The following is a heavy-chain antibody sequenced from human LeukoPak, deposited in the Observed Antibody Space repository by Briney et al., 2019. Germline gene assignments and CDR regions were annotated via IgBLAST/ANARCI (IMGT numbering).Heavy chain of an antibody. D-gene: IGHD5-18*01. CDR3: ARDDLGYTYGLYYFYY. Sequence: GASVKVSCKASGYTFTGYHMHWVRQAPGQGLEWMGWINPNSGVSNYAQKFQGRVTMTRDTSISTAYLEVTRLRSDDTAVYYCARDDLGYTYGLYYFYYWGQGTLVTVSS. V-gene: IGHV1-2*02. J-gene: IGHJ4*02. CDR2: INPNSGVS. CDR1: GYTFTGYH.